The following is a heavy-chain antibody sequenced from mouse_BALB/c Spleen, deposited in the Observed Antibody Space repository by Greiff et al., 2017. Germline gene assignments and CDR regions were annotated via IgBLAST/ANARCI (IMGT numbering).Heavy chain of an antibody. J-gene: IGHJ3*01. V-gene: IGHV3-8*02. CDR3: AREYSDYAWFAY. D-gene: IGHD2-13*01. CDR2: ISYSGST. CDR1: GDSITSGY. Sequence: EEQLVESGPSLVKPSQTLSLTCSVTGDSITSGYWNWIRKFPGNKLEYMGYISYSGSTYYNPSLKSRISITRDTSKNQYYLQLNSVTTEDTATYYSAREYSDYAWFAYWGQGTLVTVSA.